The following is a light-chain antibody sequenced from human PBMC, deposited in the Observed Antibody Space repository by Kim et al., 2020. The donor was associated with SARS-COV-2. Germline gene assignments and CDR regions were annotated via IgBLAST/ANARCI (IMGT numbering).Light chain of an antibody. CDR2: EGT. CDR3: CSSGDTRILF. J-gene: IGLJ2*01. Sequence: GQAITISCTGISRDAGSHKFVSWYQQHPGKAPRLIIYEGTKRPSGVSGRFSGSKSGDTASLIISGHQPEDEADYHCCSSGDTRILFFGGGTQLTVL. V-gene: IGLV2-23*01. CDR1: SRDAGSHKF.